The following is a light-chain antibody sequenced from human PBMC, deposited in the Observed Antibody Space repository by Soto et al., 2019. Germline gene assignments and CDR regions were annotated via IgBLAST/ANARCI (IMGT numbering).Light chain of an antibody. CDR2: GAS. Sequence: EVVMTQSPATLSVSPGDTATLSCRASQGVSSSLAWYQQKPGQPPRLLIYGASTRATGVPARFSGSGSGTEFTLTISRLQSEDFAVYYCQQYYNWPPTWTFGQGTKVDIK. CDR3: QQYYNWPPTWT. V-gene: IGKV3-15*01. J-gene: IGKJ1*01. CDR1: QGVSSS.